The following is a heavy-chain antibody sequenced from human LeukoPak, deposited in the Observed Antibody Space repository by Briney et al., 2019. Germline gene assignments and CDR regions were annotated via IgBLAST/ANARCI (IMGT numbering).Heavy chain of an antibody. CDR1: GYTFSSYY. Sequence: ASVKVSCKASGYTFSSYYIQWVRQAPGQGLEYMGIINLSGGSTNCVQKFQDRVNMNRDTSTSKVNMELSSLRSEDMPGYYCSRKFPRPCYFDYWGRGTLVTVSS. V-gene: IGHV1-46*01. CDR3: SRKFPRPCYFDY. J-gene: IGHJ4*02. CDR2: INLSGGST.